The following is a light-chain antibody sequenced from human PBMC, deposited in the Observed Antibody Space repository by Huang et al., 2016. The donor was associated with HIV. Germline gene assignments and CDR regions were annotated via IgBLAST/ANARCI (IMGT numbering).Light chain of an antibody. CDR3: QQIHAYPLT. CDR1: QGISSY. Sequence: ILLTQSPSSLSASVGDRVTITCRASQGISSYLAWYQQKPGKAPKLLIYAASTLQSGVPSRFSGSGSGTDVTLTISSLQPEDFATYYCQQIHAYPLTFGGGTKVENK. V-gene: IGKV1-9*01. CDR2: AAS. J-gene: IGKJ4*01.